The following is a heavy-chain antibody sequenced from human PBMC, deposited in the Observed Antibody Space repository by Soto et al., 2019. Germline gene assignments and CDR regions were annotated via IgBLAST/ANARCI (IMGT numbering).Heavy chain of an antibody. D-gene: IGHD6-19*01. Sequence: RGESLKISPKGSGYSFTSYWIGWAHQIPGKGLEWMGIIYPGASDTRYSPSFQAQVTISADKFTSTAYLQWSSLKASDTAMYYCARRGAVACTGDAFDIWGQGTMVTVSS. CDR2: IYPGASDT. CDR3: ARRGAVACTGDAFDI. CDR1: GYSFTSYW. V-gene: IGHV5-51*07. J-gene: IGHJ3*02.